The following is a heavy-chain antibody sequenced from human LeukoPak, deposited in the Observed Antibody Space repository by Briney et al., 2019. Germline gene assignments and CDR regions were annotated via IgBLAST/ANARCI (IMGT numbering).Heavy chain of an antibody. V-gene: IGHV3-9*01. CDR2: ISWNSVTI. CDR1: GFTFDDYA. D-gene: IGHD6-13*01. Sequence: PGGSLRLSCAASGFTFDDYAVHWVRQAPGKGLEWVSGISWNSVTIGYGDSVKGRFTISRDNAKNSLYLQMNSLRAEDTALYYCAKSRGIAAAPDYWGQGTLVTVSS. CDR3: AKSRGIAAAPDY. J-gene: IGHJ4*02.